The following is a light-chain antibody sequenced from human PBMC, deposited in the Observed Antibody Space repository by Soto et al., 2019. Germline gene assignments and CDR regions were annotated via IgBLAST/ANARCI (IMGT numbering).Light chain of an antibody. CDR1: QSVSSNY. Sequence: EIVLTQSPGTLSLSPGERATLSCRASQSVSSNYLAWYQQKPGQAPRLLIYGASSRVTGIPDRFSGTGAGHYFPHTISKLAPEDCAVDSYQQYGNSPPLFTVGPG. J-gene: IGKJ3*01. CDR3: QQYGNSPPLFT. V-gene: IGKV3-20*01. CDR2: GAS.